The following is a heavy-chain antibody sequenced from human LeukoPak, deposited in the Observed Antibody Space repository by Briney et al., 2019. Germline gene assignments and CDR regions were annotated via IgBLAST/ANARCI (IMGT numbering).Heavy chain of an antibody. Sequence: ASVKVSCKASGYTFTGYYIYWVRQAPGQGLEWMGWINPNSGGTNYAQKFQGRVTMTRDTSISTAYMELSRLRSDDTAVYYCARDSTGIAARHFDYWGQGTLVTVSS. V-gene: IGHV1-2*02. CDR3: ARDSTGIAARHFDY. CDR2: INPNSGGT. D-gene: IGHD6-6*01. CDR1: GYTFTGYY. J-gene: IGHJ4*02.